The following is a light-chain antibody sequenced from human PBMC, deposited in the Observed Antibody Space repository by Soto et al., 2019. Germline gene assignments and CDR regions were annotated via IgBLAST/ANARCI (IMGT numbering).Light chain of an antibody. J-gene: IGLJ1*01. CDR2: DVS. CDR3: CSYAGSYKGYV. CDR1: SNDVGGYNY. Sequence: QSALTQPRSVSGSPGQSVTISCTGTSNDVGGYNYVSWYQQHPGKAPKLMIYDVSKRPSGVPDRFSGSKSGNTASLTISGLQAEDEADYYCCSYAGSYKGYVFGTGTKLTVL. V-gene: IGLV2-11*01.